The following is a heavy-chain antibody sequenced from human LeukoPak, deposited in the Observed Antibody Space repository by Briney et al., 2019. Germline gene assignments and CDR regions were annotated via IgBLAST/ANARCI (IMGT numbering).Heavy chain of an antibody. Sequence: EPGGPLRLSCAASGFIFSSYGMHWVRQAPGKGLEWVADIWYDGSNKFYADSVKGRFTISRDNSKNTLYLQMNSLRAEDTAVYYCATYGDSRRRDWYFDLWGRGTLVTVSS. D-gene: IGHD4-17*01. CDR3: ATYGDSRRRDWYFDL. V-gene: IGHV3-33*01. CDR1: GFIFSSYG. J-gene: IGHJ2*01. CDR2: IWYDGSNK.